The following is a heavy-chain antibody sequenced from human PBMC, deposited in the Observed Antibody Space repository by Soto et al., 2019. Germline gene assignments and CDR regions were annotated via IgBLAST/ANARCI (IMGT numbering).Heavy chain of an antibody. CDR2: IKSKTDGGTT. J-gene: IGHJ4*02. CDR3: TTDGWGIAVAGDAY. Sequence: EVQLVESGGGLVKPGGSLRLSCAASGFTFSNAWMNWVRQAPGKGLEWVGRIKSKTDGGTTDYAAPVKGRFTISRDDSKNTLYLQMNSLKTEDPAGYYCTTDGWGIAVAGDAYWGKGTLVTVSS. D-gene: IGHD6-19*01. CDR1: GFTFSNAW. V-gene: IGHV3-15*07.